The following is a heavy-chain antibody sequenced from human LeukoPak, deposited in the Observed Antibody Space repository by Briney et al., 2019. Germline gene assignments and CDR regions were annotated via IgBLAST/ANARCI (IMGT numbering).Heavy chain of an antibody. CDR3: ASAAGAFDN. J-gene: IGHJ3*02. Sequence: AGGSLRLSCTAAGLTFSAYGIQWGRQAPGKGLEWVAVIWSDGSNTYYAESVRGRFTISRDNSKNTLYLQMNSLIIEDTALYYCASAAGAFDNWGQGTMITVSS. CDR1: GLTFSAYG. D-gene: IGHD6-13*01. V-gene: IGHV3-33*01. CDR2: IWSDGSNT.